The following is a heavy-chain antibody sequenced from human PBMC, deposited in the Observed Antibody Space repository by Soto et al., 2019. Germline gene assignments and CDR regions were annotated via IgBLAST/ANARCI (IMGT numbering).Heavy chain of an antibody. J-gene: IGHJ6*02. CDR1: GFSLTTGKMG. CDR2: IFSDNER. Sequence: QVTLKESGPALVKPTETLTLTCTVSGFSLTTGKMGVSWIRQPPGKALEWLAHIFSDNERSYSTSLQGRLTISKDTSGSQVVLSMTNVDPVDTATYYCVRMKVDSYQFYYAMDVWGQGTTVTVSS. D-gene: IGHD3-9*01. V-gene: IGHV2-26*01. CDR3: VRMKVDSYQFYYAMDV.